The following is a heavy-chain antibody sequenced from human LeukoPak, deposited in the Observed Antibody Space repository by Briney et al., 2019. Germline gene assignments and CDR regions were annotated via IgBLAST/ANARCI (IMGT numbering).Heavy chain of an antibody. Sequence: PSQTLSLTCTVSGGSISSGSYYWTWIRQPAGKGLEWIGRIYTSGSTNFNPSLKSRVSISLDTSQNQFSLKLSSVTAADTAVYYCARASYKYSSSHNWFDPWGQGTLVTVSS. V-gene: IGHV4-61*02. CDR3: ARASYKYSSSHNWFDP. D-gene: IGHD6-6*01. J-gene: IGHJ5*02. CDR2: IYTSGST. CDR1: GGSISSGSYY.